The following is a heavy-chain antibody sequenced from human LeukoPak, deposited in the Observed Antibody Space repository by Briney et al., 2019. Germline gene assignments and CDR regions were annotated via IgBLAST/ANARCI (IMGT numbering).Heavy chain of an antibody. V-gene: IGHV1-2*02. CDR2: INPNSGGT. CDR1: GYTFTGYY. Sequence: GASVKVSCKASGYTFTGYYMRWVRQAPGQGLEWMGWINPNSGGTNYAQKFQGRVTMTRDTSISTAYMELSRLRSDDTAVYYCARKLGRDYDSSGYYGFDYWGQGTLVTVSS. J-gene: IGHJ4*02. CDR3: ARKLGRDYDSSGYYGFDY. D-gene: IGHD3-22*01.